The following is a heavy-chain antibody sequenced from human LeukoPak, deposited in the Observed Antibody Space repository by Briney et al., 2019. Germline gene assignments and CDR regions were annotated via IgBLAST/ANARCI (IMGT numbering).Heavy chain of an antibody. Sequence: ASVKVSCKASGGTFSSYAISWVRQAPGQGLEWMGGIIPIFGTANYAQKFQGGVTITADESTSTAYMELSSLRSEDTAVYYCARGYYDSSGYTHFDYWGQGTLVTVSS. CDR3: ARGYYDSSGYTHFDY. CDR1: GGTFSSYA. V-gene: IGHV1-69*13. J-gene: IGHJ4*02. D-gene: IGHD3-22*01. CDR2: IIPIFGTA.